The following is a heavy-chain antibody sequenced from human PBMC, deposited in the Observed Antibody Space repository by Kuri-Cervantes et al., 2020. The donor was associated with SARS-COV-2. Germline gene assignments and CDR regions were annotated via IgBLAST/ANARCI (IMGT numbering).Heavy chain of an antibody. V-gene: IGHV3-23*01. CDR2: ISESGDIT. CDR3: AKGGVLGQTLHF. CDR1: GFTFSSYA. Sequence: GESLKISCAASGFTFSSYAMTWVRQAPGKGLEWVSGISESGDITDYADSVKGRFTISRDSSKNTLYLQMDSLKVEDTAAYHCAKGGVLGQTLHFWGQGTLVTVSS. J-gene: IGHJ4*02. D-gene: IGHD3-16*01.